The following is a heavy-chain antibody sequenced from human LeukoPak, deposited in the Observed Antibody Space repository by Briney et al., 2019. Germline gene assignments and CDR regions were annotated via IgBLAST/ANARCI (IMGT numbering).Heavy chain of an antibody. CDR2: ITSSSNYI. V-gene: IGHV3-21*01. Sequence: GGSLRLSCAASGFTFSNYNMNWVRHAPGKGLEWVSSITSSSNYIFYADSVKGRFTISRVNAKNSLYLQMNSLRGEDTAVYYCARDPYSGMYSAYYYYYMDVWGKGTTVTISS. CDR1: GFTFSNYN. CDR3: ARDPYSGMYSAYYYYYMDV. D-gene: IGHD1-26*01. J-gene: IGHJ6*03.